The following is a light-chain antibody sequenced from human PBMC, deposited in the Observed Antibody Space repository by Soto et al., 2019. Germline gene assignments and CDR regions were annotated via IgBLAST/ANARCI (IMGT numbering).Light chain of an antibody. V-gene: IGKV3-20*01. J-gene: IGKJ1*01. CDR3: QQYGSSTGWT. Sequence: EIVLTQSPGTLSLSPGERATLSCRASQSVSSSYLAWYQQKPGQAPRLLIYGASSRATGIPDRFSGSGSGTDFTLTISRLEPEDFAVYWCQQYGSSTGWTFGQGTKVEIK. CDR1: QSVSSSY. CDR2: GAS.